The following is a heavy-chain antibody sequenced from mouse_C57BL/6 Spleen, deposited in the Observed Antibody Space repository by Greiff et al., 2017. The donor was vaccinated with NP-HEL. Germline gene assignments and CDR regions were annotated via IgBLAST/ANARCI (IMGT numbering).Heavy chain of an antibody. Sequence: VKLVESGAELARPGASVKLSCKASGYTFTSYGISWVKQRTGQGLEWIGEIYPRSGNTYYNEKFKGKATLTADKSSSTAYMELRSLTSEDSAVYFCARDYGSSYVYYFDYWGQGTTLTVSS. CDR2: IYPRSGNT. CDR1: GYTFTSYG. D-gene: IGHD1-1*01. V-gene: IGHV1-81*01. J-gene: IGHJ2*01. CDR3: ARDYGSSYVYYFDY.